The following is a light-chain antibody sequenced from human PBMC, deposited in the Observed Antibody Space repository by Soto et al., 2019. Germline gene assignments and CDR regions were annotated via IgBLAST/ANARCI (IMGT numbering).Light chain of an antibody. Sequence: AIRMTQSPSSFSASTGDRVTITCRASQGISSYLAWYQQKPGKAPKLLIYGASRLQSGVPSRFSGSGSGTDFTLTISSLQPEDFATYFCQQSYSTLWTFAQGTKIEIK. CDR2: GAS. CDR3: QQSYSTLWT. J-gene: IGKJ1*01. CDR1: QGISSY. V-gene: IGKV1-8*01.